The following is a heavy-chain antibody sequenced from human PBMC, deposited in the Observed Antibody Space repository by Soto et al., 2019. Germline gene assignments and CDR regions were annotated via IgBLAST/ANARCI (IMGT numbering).Heavy chain of an antibody. CDR3: ARLGTISPLDY. Sequence: GEPLKISCKGSGYDFSKYWITWVRQVPGKGLEWMGRIHPSDSLTNDSPSFQGHVTISADKSTSTASLQWNSLKASDTAIYYCARLGTISPLDYWGQGTLVTVSS. V-gene: IGHV5-10-1*01. CDR1: GYDFSKYW. CDR2: IHPSDSLT. J-gene: IGHJ4*02. D-gene: IGHD7-27*01.